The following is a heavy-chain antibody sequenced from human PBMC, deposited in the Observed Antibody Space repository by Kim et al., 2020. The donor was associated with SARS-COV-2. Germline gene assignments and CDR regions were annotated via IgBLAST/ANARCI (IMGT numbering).Heavy chain of an antibody. D-gene: IGHD3-10*01. J-gene: IGHJ4*02. CDR1: GFTFSSYW. Sequence: GGSLRLSCAASGFTFSSYWMHWVRHVPGKVLVWVSRISGDGSSTTYADSVKGRFTISRDNAKNTLYLQMNSLGAEDTAVYYCARAWLGELYSPGGYWGQG. CDR2: ISGDGSST. CDR3: ARAWLGELYSPGGY. V-gene: IGHV3-74*01.